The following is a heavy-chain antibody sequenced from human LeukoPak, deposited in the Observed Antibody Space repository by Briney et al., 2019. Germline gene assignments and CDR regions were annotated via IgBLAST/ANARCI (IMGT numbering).Heavy chain of an antibody. CDR2: INPSGGST. Sequence: ASVKVSCKASGYTFTGYYMHWVRQAPGQGLEWMGWINPSGGSTSYAQKFQGRVTMTRDMSTSTVYMELSSLRSEDTAVYYCARASYSSSWYVRAYYYYYMDVWGKGTTVTVSS. CDR3: ARASYSSSWYVRAYYYYYMDV. D-gene: IGHD6-13*01. CDR1: GYTFTGYY. V-gene: IGHV1-46*01. J-gene: IGHJ6*03.